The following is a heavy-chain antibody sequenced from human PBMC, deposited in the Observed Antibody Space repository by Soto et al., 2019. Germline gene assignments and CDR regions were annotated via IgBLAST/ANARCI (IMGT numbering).Heavy chain of an antibody. D-gene: IGHD3-22*01. V-gene: IGHV1-69*13. J-gene: IGHJ4*02. CDR2: IIPIFGTS. CDR3: ARASRLRYYDSSGYNFDH. CDR1: GGTFSSYA. Sequence: ASVKVSCKASGGTFSSYAISWVRQAPGQGLEWMGGIIPIFGTSNYAQKFQGRVTITADESTSTAYMELSSLRSEDTAVYYCARASRLRYYDSSGYNFDHWGQGTLVHVSS.